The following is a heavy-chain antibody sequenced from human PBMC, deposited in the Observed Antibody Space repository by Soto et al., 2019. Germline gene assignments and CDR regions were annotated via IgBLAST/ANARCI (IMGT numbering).Heavy chain of an antibody. CDR3: AKDRGSGWDFAGRNYYYYYMDV. J-gene: IGHJ6*03. Sequence: EVQLLESGGGLVQPGGSLRLSCAASGFTFSSYAMSWVRQAPGKGLEWVSAISGSGGSTYYADSVKGRFTISRDNSKNTLYLQMNSLRAEDTAVYYCAKDRGSGWDFAGRNYYYYYMDVWGKGTTVTVSS. CDR1: GFTFSSYA. V-gene: IGHV3-23*01. D-gene: IGHD6-19*01. CDR2: ISGSGGST.